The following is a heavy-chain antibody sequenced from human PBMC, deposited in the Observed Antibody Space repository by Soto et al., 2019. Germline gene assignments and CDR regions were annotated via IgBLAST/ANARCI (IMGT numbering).Heavy chain of an antibody. CDR2: IYYSGST. V-gene: IGHV4-59*01. J-gene: IGHJ6*02. Sequence: AETLSLTCIVSGGSISIYYWSWIRQPPGNGLDWIGYIYYSGSTNYNPSLKSRVTISVDTSKNQFSLKLSSVTAADTAVYYCARVDRYCSGGSCYGHTYYYYGMDVWGQGTTVTV. CDR3: ARVDRYCSGGSCYGHTYYYYGMDV. D-gene: IGHD2-15*01. CDR1: GGSISIYY.